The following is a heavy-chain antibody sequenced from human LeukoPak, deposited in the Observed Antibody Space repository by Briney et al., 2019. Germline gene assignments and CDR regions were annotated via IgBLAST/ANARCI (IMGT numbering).Heavy chain of an antibody. V-gene: IGHV3-23*01. CDR1: GFTFSSYA. J-gene: IGHJ4*02. D-gene: IGHD3-22*01. Sequence: GGSLRLSCAASGFTFSSYAMSWVRQAPGKGLEWVSAISGSGGSTYYADSVKGRFTISRDNSKNTLYLQMNSLRVEDTAVYYCAKDHTYYYDSGDYWGQGTLVTVSS. CDR3: AKDHTYYYDSGDY. CDR2: ISGSGGST.